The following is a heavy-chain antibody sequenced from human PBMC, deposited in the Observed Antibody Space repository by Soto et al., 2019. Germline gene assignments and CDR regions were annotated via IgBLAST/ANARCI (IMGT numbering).Heavy chain of an antibody. CDR3: ARDKSKGRYFDL. J-gene: IGHJ2*01. V-gene: IGHV3-33*01. CDR1: GFTFNTYG. CDR2: IWYDENNQ. Sequence: QVQMVESGGGVVQPGRSLKLSCAASGFTFNTYGFHWVRQAPGKGLEWVALIWYDENNQNYADSVKGRFTISRDNTENTLYLQINSLRAEDTAVYYCARDKSKGRYFDLWGRGTLVTVSS.